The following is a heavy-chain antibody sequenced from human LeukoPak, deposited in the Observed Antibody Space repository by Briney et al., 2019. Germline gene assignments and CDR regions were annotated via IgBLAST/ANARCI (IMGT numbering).Heavy chain of an antibody. CDR2: IYHSGST. CDR3: ARDQTVGYCSGGSCSNLFDP. V-gene: IGHV4-4*02. Sequence: PSETLSRTYVVSGGSISSSNWWSWVRQPPGKGLEGIGEIYHSGSTNYNPSLKSRVTISVDKSKNQFSLKLSSVTAADTAVYYCARDQTVGYCSGGSCSNLFDPWGQGTLVTVSS. J-gene: IGHJ5*02. CDR1: GGSISSSNW. D-gene: IGHD2-15*01.